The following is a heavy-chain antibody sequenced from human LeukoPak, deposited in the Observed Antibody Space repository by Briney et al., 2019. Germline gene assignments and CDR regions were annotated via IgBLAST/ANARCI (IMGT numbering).Heavy chain of an antibody. D-gene: IGHD3-22*01. CDR2: ISSNRNYI. CDR3: AKGIDSSGYEGYFDY. CDR1: GFTFSSYS. V-gene: IGHV3-21*01. J-gene: IGHJ4*02. Sequence: GGSLRLSCAGAGFTFSSYSMNWVRQAPGKGLEWVSSISSNRNYIYYVESVKGRFTISRDNAKNSLYLQMNSLRAEDTAVYYCAKGIDSSGYEGYFDYWGQGTLVTVSS.